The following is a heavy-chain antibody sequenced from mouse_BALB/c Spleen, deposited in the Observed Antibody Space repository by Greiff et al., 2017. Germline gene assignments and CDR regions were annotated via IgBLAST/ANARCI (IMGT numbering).Heavy chain of an antibody. CDR2: ISYSGST. D-gene: IGHD1-1*01. CDR3: ARNYGSSLYYAMDY. J-gene: IGHJ4*01. CDR1: GYSITSDYA. Sequence: EVKLVESGPGLVKPSQSLSLTCTVTGYSITSDYAWNWIRQFPGNKLEWMGYISYSGSTSYNPSLKSRISITRDTSKNQFFLQLNSVTTEDTATYYCARNYGSSLYYAMDYWGQGTSVTVSS. V-gene: IGHV3-2*02.